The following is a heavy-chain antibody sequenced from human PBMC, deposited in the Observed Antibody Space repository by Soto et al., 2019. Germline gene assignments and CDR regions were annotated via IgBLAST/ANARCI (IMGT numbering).Heavy chain of an antibody. V-gene: IGHV1-3*01. CDR2: INAGNGNT. CDR3: ARAGGPGYCSSTSCYTWFDT. Sequence: ASVKVSCKASGYTFTSYAMHWVRQAPGQRLECMGWINAGNGNTKYSQKFQGRVTITRDTSASTAYMELSSLRSEDTAEYYCARAGGPGYCSSTSCYTWFDTWGEGTLVTLSS. D-gene: IGHD2-2*02. CDR1: GYTFTSYA. J-gene: IGHJ5*02.